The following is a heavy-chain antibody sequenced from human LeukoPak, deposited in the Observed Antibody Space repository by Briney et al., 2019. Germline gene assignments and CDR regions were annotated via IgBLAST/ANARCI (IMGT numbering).Heavy chain of an antibody. CDR3: ARDRSSGWSSDY. Sequence: PSETLSLTCTVSGGSISSYYWSWIRQPAGKGLEWIGRIHAGGSTNYNPSLKSRVTLSVDTSKNQFSLRLNSLTAADTAVYYCARDRSSGWSSDYWGQGILVTVSS. CDR2: IHAGGST. V-gene: IGHV4-4*07. CDR1: GGSISSYY. J-gene: IGHJ4*02. D-gene: IGHD6-19*01.